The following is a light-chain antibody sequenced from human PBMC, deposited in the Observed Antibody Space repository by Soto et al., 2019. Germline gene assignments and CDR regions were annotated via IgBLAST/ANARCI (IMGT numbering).Light chain of an antibody. J-gene: IGKJ1*01. Sequence: EIVMTHSPATLSVSPREKDTLSCRASQSVSSNLAWYQQKPGQAPRLLIYGASTRATGIPARFSGSGSGTEFTLTISSLQSEDFAVYYCQQYNNWPRTFGQGTKVDIK. CDR3: QQYNNWPRT. CDR2: GAS. CDR1: QSVSSN. V-gene: IGKV3-15*01.